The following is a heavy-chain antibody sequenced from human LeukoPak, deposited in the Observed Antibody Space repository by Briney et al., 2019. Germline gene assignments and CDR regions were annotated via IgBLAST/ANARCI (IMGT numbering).Heavy chain of an antibody. Sequence: SETLSLTCTVSGYSISSGYYWDWIRQPPGKGLEWIGGIYHSGSTYYNPSLKSRVTISVDTPKNQFSLKLSSVTAADTAVYYCARATGPYYLDYWGQGTLVTVSS. D-gene: IGHD3-9*01. V-gene: IGHV4-38-2*02. CDR1: GYSISSGYY. CDR2: IYHSGST. CDR3: ARATGPYYLDY. J-gene: IGHJ4*02.